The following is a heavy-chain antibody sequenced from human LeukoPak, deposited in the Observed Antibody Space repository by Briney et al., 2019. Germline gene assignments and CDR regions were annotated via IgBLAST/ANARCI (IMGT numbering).Heavy chain of an antibody. CDR1: GFILSDHY. V-gene: IGHV3-72*01. D-gene: IGHD1-26*01. CDR2: TRNKANSYTT. Sequence: GGSVRLSCAASGFILSDHYIDWVRQAPGKGLEWVGRTRNKANSYTTEYAASVKGRFTISRDDPKNLLYLQMNSLKSEDTAVYYCGRSGRYRPSDLWGQGTLVTVSS. CDR3: GRSGRYRPSDL. J-gene: IGHJ5*02.